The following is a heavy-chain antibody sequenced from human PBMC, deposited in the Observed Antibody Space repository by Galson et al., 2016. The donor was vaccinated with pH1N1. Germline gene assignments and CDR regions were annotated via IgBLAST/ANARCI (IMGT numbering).Heavy chain of an antibody. CDR3: AGEVWEKAGTTADGGDYYYMGV. Sequence: SLRLSCAASEFSFFKYTLNWVRQAPGKGLEWVSCISSSGTYRYYADSVKGRFTISRDNAKDSVFLQMNSLGAEDTAVYYCAGEVWEKAGTTADGGDYYYMGVWGKGTTVTVSS. V-gene: IGHV3-21*01. CDR2: ISSSGTYR. CDR1: EFSFFKYT. J-gene: IGHJ6*03. D-gene: IGHD1-26*01.